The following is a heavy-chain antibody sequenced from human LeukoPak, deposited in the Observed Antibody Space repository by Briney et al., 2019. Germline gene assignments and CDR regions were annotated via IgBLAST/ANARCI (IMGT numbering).Heavy chain of an antibody. CDR3: ARRGDCCNTPFDH. CDR2: IYTGGST. D-gene: IGHD2-21*02. J-gene: IGHJ4*02. CDR1: GFTFSSYA. Sequence: GGSLRLSCAASGFTFSSYAMSWVRQAPGKGLEWVSLIYTGGSTSYADSVKGRFTISRDNSKNTLYLQMNSLRVEDTAVYYCARRGDCCNTPFDHWGQGTLVTVSS. V-gene: IGHV3-53*01.